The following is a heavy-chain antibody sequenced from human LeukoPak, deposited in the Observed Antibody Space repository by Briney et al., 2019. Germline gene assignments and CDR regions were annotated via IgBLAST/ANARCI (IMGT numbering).Heavy chain of an antibody. V-gene: IGHV3-30*18. CDR2: ISYDGSNK. CDR3: AKVYYGSGNFDY. Sequence: GRSLRLSCAASGFTFSSYGMHWVRQAPGKGLEWVAVISYDGSNKYYADSVKGRFTISRDNSKNTLYLQMNSLRAEDTAVYYCAKVYYGSGNFDYWGQGTLVTVSS. J-gene: IGHJ4*02. CDR1: GFTFSSYG. D-gene: IGHD3-10*01.